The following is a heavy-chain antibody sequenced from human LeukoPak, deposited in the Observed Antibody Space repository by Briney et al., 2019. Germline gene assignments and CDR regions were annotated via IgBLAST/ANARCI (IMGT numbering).Heavy chain of an antibody. CDR2: INWNGGFT. CDR1: GFTFDDYG. V-gene: IGHV3-20*04. Sequence: GGSLRLSCAASGFTFDDYGMSWVRQAPGKGLEWVSGINWNGGFTSYADSVRGRFTISRDNSKNTLYLQMNSLRDEDTAVYYCARGGEWDYWGRGTLVTVSS. D-gene: IGHD1-26*01. J-gene: IGHJ2*01. CDR3: ARGGEWDY.